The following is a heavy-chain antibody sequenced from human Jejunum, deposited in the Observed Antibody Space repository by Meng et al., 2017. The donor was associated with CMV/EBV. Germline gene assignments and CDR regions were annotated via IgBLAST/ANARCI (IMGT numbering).Heavy chain of an antibody. CDR3: ARGGYTSSSGEYDY. CDR2: INGNGGST. Sequence: SGLTFDDYGMSWVRQGPGKGLEWVSGINGNGGSTAYADSVEGRFTISRDNAKNSLYLQMNSLRADDTAFYYCARGGYTSSSGEYDYWGQGTLVTVSS. V-gene: IGHV3-20*03. J-gene: IGHJ4*02. D-gene: IGHD6-6*01. CDR1: GLTFDDYG.